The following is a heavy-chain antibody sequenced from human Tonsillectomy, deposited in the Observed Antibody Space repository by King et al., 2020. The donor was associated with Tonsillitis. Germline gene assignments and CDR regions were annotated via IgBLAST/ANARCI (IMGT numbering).Heavy chain of an antibody. CDR2: IIPIFATA. Sequence: VQLVQSGAEVKKPGSSVKVSCKASGGTFSSYAISWVRQAPGQGLEWVGGIIPIFATANYAQKFQGRVTITADESTSTAYMELSSLRSEDTAVYYCARDQGGKEYNWNLYGMDVWGQGTTVTVSS. CDR1: GGTFSSYA. V-gene: IGHV1-69*01. J-gene: IGHJ6*02. CDR3: ARDQGGKEYNWNLYGMDV. D-gene: IGHD1-20*01.